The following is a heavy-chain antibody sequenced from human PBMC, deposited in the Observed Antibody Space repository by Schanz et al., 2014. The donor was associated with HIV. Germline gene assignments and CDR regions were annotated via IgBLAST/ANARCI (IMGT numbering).Heavy chain of an antibody. CDR1: GYIFTSNG. CDR2: ISAYNGKT. V-gene: IGHV1-18*01. CDR3: ARGARYGMDV. J-gene: IGHJ6*02. Sequence: QVQLVQSGAEVKKPGASVKVSCKASGYIFTSNGISWVRQAPGQGLEWMGWISAYNGKTNYARKVQGRVTMTTDTSKTTAYIALRSLRSDDTAVYYCARGARYGMDVWGQGTTVTVSS.